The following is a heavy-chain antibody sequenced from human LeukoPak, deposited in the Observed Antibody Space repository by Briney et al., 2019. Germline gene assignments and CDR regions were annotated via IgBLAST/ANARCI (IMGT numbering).Heavy chain of an antibody. V-gene: IGHV4-4*07. Sequence: PAETLSLTCTVSGGSISSNYWSWIRQPAGRVLEWLGRIYASGSTNYNPSLKSRVTMSVDTSRNQFSLKMNSVTAADTAVYYCARDYPPADYWGQGTLVTVSS. CDR2: IYASGST. J-gene: IGHJ4*02. CDR1: GGSISSNY. CDR3: ARDYPPADY.